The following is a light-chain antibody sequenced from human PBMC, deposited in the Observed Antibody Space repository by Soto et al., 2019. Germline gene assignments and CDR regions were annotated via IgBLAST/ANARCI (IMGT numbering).Light chain of an antibody. CDR1: QGIRNY. V-gene: IGKV1-27*01. CDR2: AAS. CDR3: QKYNSPSHT. J-gene: IGKJ4*01. Sequence: DIQMTQSPSSLSASVGARVIITCRGSQGIRNYLAWYQQKPGKVPKLLISAASTLQSGVPVRFSGSGSGTEFILTISSLQPEDVATYYCQKYNSPSHTFGGGTKVEIK.